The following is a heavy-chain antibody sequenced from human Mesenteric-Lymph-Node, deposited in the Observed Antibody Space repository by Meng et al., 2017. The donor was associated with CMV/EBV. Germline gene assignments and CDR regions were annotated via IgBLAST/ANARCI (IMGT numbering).Heavy chain of an antibody. J-gene: IGHJ6*02. CDR3: ARHSLRGCGAVRCYTSYYYYGMDV. D-gene: IGHD2-21*01. CDR2: IYPDDSET. CDR1: GYSFGEYW. Sequence: GESLKISCEGSGYSFGEYWIGWVRHMPGKGLEWLGIIYPDDSETRYSPSFQGQVTMSVDKSLSTAYLQWSSLKASDTGMYYCARHSLRGCGAVRCYTSYYYYGMDVWGQGTTVTVSS. V-gene: IGHV5-51*01.